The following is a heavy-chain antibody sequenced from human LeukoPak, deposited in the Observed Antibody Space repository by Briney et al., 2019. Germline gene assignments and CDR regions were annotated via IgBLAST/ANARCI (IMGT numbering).Heavy chain of an antibody. J-gene: IGHJ4*02. CDR3: AKAGITMVRGVIARGYYFDY. Sequence: GRSLRLSCAASGFTFDDYAMHWVRQAPGKGLEWVSGISWNSGSIGYADSVKGRFTISRDNAKDSLYLQMNSLRAEDMALYYCAKAGITMVRGVIARGYYFDYWGQGTLVTVSS. V-gene: IGHV3-9*03. D-gene: IGHD3-10*01. CDR1: GFTFDDYA. CDR2: ISWNSGSI.